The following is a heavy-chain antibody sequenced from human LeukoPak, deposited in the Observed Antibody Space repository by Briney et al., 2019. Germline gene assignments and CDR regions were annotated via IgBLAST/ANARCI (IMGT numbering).Heavy chain of an antibody. CDR2: ISTDAGET. CDR3: AKGSGNGYGSGPFDY. CDR1: GFTFSNFA. D-gene: IGHD3-10*01. V-gene: IGHV3-23*01. Sequence: PGGSLRLSCAASGFTFSNFAMSWVRQAPGKGLEWVSAISTDAGETHYADSVKGRFTISRDNSKNTVSLQMSSLRAEDTALYYCAKGSGNGYGSGPFDYWAREPWSLSPQ. J-gene: IGHJ4*02.